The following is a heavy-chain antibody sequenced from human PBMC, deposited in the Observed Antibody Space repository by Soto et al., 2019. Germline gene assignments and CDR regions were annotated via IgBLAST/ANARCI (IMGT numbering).Heavy chain of an antibody. J-gene: IGHJ6*02. CDR3: ATGNRYFGITMVRGVIPDYYYYGMDV. D-gene: IGHD3-10*01. CDR1: GYTLTELS. V-gene: IGHV1-24*01. CDR2: FDPEDGET. Sequence: GASVKVSCKVSGYTLTELSMHWVRQAPGKGLEWMGGFDPEDGETIYAQKFQGRVTMTEDTSTDTAYMEPSSLRSEDTAVYYCATGNRYFGITMVRGVIPDYYYYGMDVWGQGTTVTVSS.